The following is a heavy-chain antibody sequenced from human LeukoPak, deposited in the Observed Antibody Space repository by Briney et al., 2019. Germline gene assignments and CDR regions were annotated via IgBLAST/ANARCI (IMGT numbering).Heavy chain of an antibody. J-gene: IGHJ4*02. V-gene: IGHV3-23*01. CDR2: ISGSGGST. Sequence: GGSLRLSCAASGFTFSSYAMSWVRQAPGKGLEWVSAISGSGGSTYYADSVKGRFTISRDNSKNTLYLQMNSLTAEDTAVYNCAKGFGYYNDSSGYYPTYFDNWGQGTLVTVSS. CDR1: GFTFSSYA. CDR3: AKGFGYYNDSSGYYPTYFDN. D-gene: IGHD3-22*01.